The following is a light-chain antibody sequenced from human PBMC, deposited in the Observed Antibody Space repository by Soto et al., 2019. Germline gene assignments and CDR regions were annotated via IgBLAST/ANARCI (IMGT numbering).Light chain of an antibody. J-gene: IGKJ2*01. Sequence: EIVLTQSPATLSSSAGERATLSCRASESVSNFLAWYQQKPGQAPRVIIYSASTWPTGIPARFSGSGSGTDFTLTISSLEPEDFAVYYCQQRSNCPGTFGQGTKLEIK. CDR1: ESVSNF. CDR3: QQRSNCPGT. V-gene: IGKV3-11*01. CDR2: SAS.